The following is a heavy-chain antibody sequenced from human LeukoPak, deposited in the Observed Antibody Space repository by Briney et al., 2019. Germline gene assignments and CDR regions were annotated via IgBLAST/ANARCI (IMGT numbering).Heavy chain of an antibody. Sequence: QPGGSLRPSCAASGFTFSTYSMNWVRQAPGKGLEWVSAISGSGGSTYTADSVKGRFTISRNNYKNTLYLQMNSLRAEDTAIYYCAKIPHSSYYYDSSGYLDYWGQGTLVSVSS. CDR3: AKIPHSSYYYDSSGYLDY. CDR1: GFTFSTYS. CDR2: ISGSGGST. V-gene: IGHV3-23*01. D-gene: IGHD3-22*01. J-gene: IGHJ4*02.